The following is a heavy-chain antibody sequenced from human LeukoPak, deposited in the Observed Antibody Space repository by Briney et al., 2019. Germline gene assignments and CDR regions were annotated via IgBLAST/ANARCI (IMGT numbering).Heavy chain of an antibody. CDR3: ARGARITLDTAPGY. CDR2: IIPFFGTA. J-gene: IGHJ4*02. Sequence: SVKVSCKASGGTFSSYAISWVRQAPGQGLEWMGGIIPFFGTANYAQKFQGRVTITADKSTSTAYMELSSLRSEDTAVYYCARGARITLDTAPGYWGQGTLVTVSS. D-gene: IGHD5-18*01. CDR1: GGTFSSYA. V-gene: IGHV1-69*06.